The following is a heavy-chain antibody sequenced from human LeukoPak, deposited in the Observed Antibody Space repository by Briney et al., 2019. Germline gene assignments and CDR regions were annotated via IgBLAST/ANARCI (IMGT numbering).Heavy chain of an antibody. V-gene: IGHV4-39*01. CDR1: GGSINSHSYY. J-gene: IGHJ4*02. Sequence: SETLSLTCTVSGGSINSHSYYWGWIRQPPGKGLEWIGSVYYDGTSYSNPSLKSRVGVFVDTSRDQFSLDLDFVTAADTALYNCVIHVSTNTGYFDSCGQGTLVSVSS. CDR3: VIHVSTNTGYFDS. D-gene: IGHD5-24*01. CDR2: VYYDGTS.